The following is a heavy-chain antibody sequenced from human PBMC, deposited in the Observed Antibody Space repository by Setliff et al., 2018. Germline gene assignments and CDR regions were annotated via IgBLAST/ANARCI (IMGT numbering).Heavy chain of an antibody. V-gene: IGHV4-31*03. CDR1: GDSINSGDYY. J-gene: IGHJ4*02. D-gene: IGHD2-21*02. CDR2: IFHSGDT. Sequence: PSETLSLTCTVSGDSINSGDYYWHWIRQQPGKGPEWIGYIFHSGDTLYNPSLKGRLVISIDTSKNHFSLSLTSVTAADTAFYYCGRRPRVTPRTIDVWGQGALVTVSS. CDR3: GRRPRVTPRTIDV.